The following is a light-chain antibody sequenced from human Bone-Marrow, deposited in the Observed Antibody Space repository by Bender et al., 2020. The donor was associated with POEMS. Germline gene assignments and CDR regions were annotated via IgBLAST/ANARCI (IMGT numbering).Light chain of an antibody. Sequence: QSALTQPASVSGSPGQSITISCTGISSDVGSDKYVSWYQQHPGKAPKLMIYDVSNRPSGVSNRFSGSKSGNTASLTISGLQAEDEADYYCSSYTSSNTLDVFGTGTRVTVL. J-gene: IGLJ1*01. V-gene: IGLV2-14*01. CDR3: SSYTSSNTLDV. CDR2: DVS. CDR1: SSDVGSDKY.